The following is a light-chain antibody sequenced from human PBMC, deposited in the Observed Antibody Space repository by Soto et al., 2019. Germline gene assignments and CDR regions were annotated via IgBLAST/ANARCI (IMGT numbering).Light chain of an antibody. CDR2: EVS. Sequence: QSVLTQPASVSGSPGQSITISCTGTSSDVGSYNLVSWYQQHPGKAPKLMIYEVSKRPSGVSNRFSDSKSGNTASLTISGLQAEDEADYYCCSYAGSSPVYVFGSGTKVTVL. J-gene: IGLJ1*01. CDR3: CSYAGSSPVYV. CDR1: SSDVGSYNL. V-gene: IGLV2-23*02.